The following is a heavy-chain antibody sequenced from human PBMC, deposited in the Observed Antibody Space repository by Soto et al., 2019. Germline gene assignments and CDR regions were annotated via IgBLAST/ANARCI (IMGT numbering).Heavy chain of an antibody. CDR2: MNPNSGNT. J-gene: IGHJ4*02. CDR3: ARGRLQYSSGWYYFDY. D-gene: IGHD6-19*01. CDR1: GYTFTSYD. Sequence: ASVKVSCKASGYTFTSYDINWVRQATGQGLEWMGWMNPNSGNTGYAQKFQGRVTMTRNTSISTAYMELSSLRSEDTAVYYCARGRLQYSSGWYYFDYWGQGTLVTVSS. V-gene: IGHV1-8*01.